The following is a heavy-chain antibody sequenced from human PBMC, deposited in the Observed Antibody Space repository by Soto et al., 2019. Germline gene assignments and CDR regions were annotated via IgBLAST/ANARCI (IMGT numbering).Heavy chain of an antibody. D-gene: IGHD6-19*01. CDR1: GYTFTSYG. J-gene: IGHJ5*02. CDR3: ARDEQWLVPGNWFDP. Sequence: ASVKVSCKASGYTFTSYGISWVLQAPGQGLEWMGWISAYNGNTNYAQKLQGRVTMTTDTSTSTAYMELRSLRSDDTAVYYCARDEQWLVPGNWFDPWGQGTLVTVSS. V-gene: IGHV1-18*04. CDR2: ISAYNGNT.